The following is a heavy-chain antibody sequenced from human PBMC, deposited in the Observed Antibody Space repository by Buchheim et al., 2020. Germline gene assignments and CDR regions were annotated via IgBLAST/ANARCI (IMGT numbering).Heavy chain of an antibody. Sequence: QVQLQESGPGLVKPSETLSLTCTVSGGSINSYYWSWIRQPPGKGLEWIGYISYSGSTNYNPSLKSRVTISVEPSKKQFSLKVSSVTAADTAVYYCARGYSGFALDYWGQGTL. J-gene: IGHJ4*02. V-gene: IGHV4-59*01. D-gene: IGHD5-12*01. CDR1: GGSINSYY. CDR2: ISYSGST. CDR3: ARGYSGFALDY.